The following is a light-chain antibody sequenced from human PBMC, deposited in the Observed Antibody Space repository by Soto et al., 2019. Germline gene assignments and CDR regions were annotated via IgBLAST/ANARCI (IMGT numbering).Light chain of an antibody. CDR2: GAS. J-gene: IGKJ1*01. V-gene: IGKV3D-7*01. CDR3: QQDYNLPPT. CDR1: QSVSSSY. Sequence: PGERVTLSCRASQSVSSSYLTWYQQKPGQAPRLLIYGASTRATSIPARFSGSGSGTDFTLTISSLQPEDFAVYYCQQDYNLPPTFGQGTKAEIK.